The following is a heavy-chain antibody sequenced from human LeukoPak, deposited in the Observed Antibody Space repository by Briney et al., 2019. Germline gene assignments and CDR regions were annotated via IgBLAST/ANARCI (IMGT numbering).Heavy chain of an antibody. V-gene: IGHV3-23*01. J-gene: IGHJ4*02. CDR2: ISGCGSNS. Sequence: GGALRLSFSGSGFPFKNFAMSRVPPAPGKGPEWVSAISGCGSNSHYADSMKGRFTISSDNSKNTLYLKMNSLGAEDTAIFYCAKDLVGATNYWGQGTLVAVSS. D-gene: IGHD1-26*01. CDR3: AKDLVGATNY. CDR1: GFPFKNFA.